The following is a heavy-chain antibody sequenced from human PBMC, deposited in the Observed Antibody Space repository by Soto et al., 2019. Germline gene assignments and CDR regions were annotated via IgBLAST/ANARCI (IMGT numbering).Heavy chain of an antibody. V-gene: IGHV3-30-3*01. D-gene: IGHD2-2*01. J-gene: IGHJ4*02. CDR1: GFTFSSYA. Sequence: QVQLVESGGGVVQPGRSLRLSCAASGFTFSSYAMHWVRQAPGKGLEWVAVISYDGSNKYYADSVKGRFTISRDNSKNTLYLQMNSLRAEDTAVYYCARVWCISTSCYGGADYWGQGTLVTVSS. CDR3: ARVWCISTSCYGGADY. CDR2: ISYDGSNK.